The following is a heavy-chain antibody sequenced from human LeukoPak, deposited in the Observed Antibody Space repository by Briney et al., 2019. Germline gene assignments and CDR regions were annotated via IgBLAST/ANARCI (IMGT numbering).Heavy chain of an antibody. CDR1: GFTFSSYE. CDR3: ARDAAGGKWLVPDAFDI. CDR2: ISSSGSTI. D-gene: IGHD6-19*01. V-gene: IGHV3-48*03. J-gene: IGHJ3*02. Sequence: PGGSLRLSCAASGFTFSSYEMNWVRQAPGKGLEWVSYISSSGSTIYYADSVKGRFTISRDNAKNSLYLQMNSLRAEDTAVYYCARDAAGGKWLVPDAFDIWGQGTMVTVSS.